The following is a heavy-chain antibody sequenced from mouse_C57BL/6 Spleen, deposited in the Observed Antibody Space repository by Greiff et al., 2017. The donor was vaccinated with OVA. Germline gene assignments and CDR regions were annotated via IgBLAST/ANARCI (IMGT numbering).Heavy chain of an antibody. Sequence: QVQLQQSGPELVKPGASVKISCKASGYAFSSSWMNWVKQRPGKGLEWIGRIYPGDGDTHYNGKVKGKATLTADTTSSTHYMQLSSLTSEDSAVSFSARGRTDWYFAVWGTGTTVTVSS. CDR3: ARGRTDWYFAV. CDR2: IYPGDGDT. J-gene: IGHJ1*03. V-gene: IGHV1-82*01. CDR1: GYAFSSSW.